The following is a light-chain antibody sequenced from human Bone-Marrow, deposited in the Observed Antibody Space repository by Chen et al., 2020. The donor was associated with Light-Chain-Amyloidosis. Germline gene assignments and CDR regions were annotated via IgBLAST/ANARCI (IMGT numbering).Light chain of an antibody. V-gene: IGLV2-14*03. CDR1: SSDV. CDR3: SSSATSNTWV. Sequence: QSPLTQPASVSGSPGQSITVSCTGASSDVSWYQQHPGTAPKLVIYDVINRPSGVSSRFSGSKSGNTASLTISGLQAEDEADYFCSSSATSNTWVFGGGTKLTVL. CDR2: DVI. J-gene: IGLJ3*02.